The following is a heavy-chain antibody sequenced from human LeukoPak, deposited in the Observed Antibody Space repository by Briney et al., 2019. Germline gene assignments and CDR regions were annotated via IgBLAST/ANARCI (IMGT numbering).Heavy chain of an antibody. Sequence: ASVKVSCKASGYTFTSYYMHWVRQAPGQGLEWMGIINPSGGSTSYAQKFQGRVTITTDESTSTAYMELSSLRSEDTAVYYCASFGKPYNLYYYDSSGYLNYWGQGTLVTVSS. J-gene: IGHJ4*02. V-gene: IGHV1-46*01. CDR2: INPSGGST. D-gene: IGHD3-22*01. CDR3: ASFGKPYNLYYYDSSGYLNY. CDR1: GYTFTSYY.